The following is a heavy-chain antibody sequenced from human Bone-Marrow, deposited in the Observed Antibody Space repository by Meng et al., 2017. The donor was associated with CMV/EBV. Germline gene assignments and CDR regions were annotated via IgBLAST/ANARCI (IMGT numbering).Heavy chain of an antibody. CDR1: GFTFSDYY. J-gene: IGHJ4*02. D-gene: IGHD2-15*01. Sequence: GGSLRLSCAASGFTFSDYYMGWIRQAPGKGLEWVAVISYDGSNKYYADSVKGRFTISRDNSKNTLYLQMNSLRAEDTAVYYCARDRSSVVVVAADYYFDYWSQGTLVTVSS. CDR2: ISYDGSNK. V-gene: IGHV3-30-3*01. CDR3: ARDRSSVVVVAADYYFDY.